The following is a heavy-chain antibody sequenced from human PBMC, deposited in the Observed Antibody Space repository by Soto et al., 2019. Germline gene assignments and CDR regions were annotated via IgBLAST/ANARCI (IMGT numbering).Heavy chain of an antibody. V-gene: IGHV4-4*02. CDR1: GGSISSSNW. J-gene: IGHJ4*02. D-gene: IGHD6-13*01. Sequence: PSETLSLTCAVSGGSISSSNWWSWVRQPPGKGLEWIGEIYHSGSTNYNPSLKSRVTISVDKSKNQFSLKLSSVTAADTAVYYCAREPLAAAGTRDFMDYWGQGTLVTVS. CDR2: IYHSGST. CDR3: AREPLAAAGTRDFMDY.